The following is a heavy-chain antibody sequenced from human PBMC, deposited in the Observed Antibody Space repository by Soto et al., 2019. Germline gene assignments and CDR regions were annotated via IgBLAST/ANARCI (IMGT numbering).Heavy chain of an antibody. Sequence: TWIRQPPGKALEWLAHIFSNDEKSYRTSLESRLTISKDTSKSQVVLSMTNMDPVDTATYYCARLPPTPHFDSLSGPPFDYYYMDVWGKGTTVTVSS. J-gene: IGHJ6*03. CDR2: IFSNDEK. V-gene: IGHV2-26*01. CDR3: ARLPPTPHFDSLSGPPFDYYYMDV. D-gene: IGHD3-3*01.